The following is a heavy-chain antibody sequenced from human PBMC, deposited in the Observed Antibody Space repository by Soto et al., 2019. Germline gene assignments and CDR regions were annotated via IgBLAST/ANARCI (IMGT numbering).Heavy chain of an antibody. CDR2: IGTAGDT. V-gene: IGHV3-13*01. Sequence: PGWSLRLSCASSVFTFISYDMHWVRQATGKGLEWVSAIGTAGDTYYPGSVKGRFTISRENAKNSLYLQMNSLRAGDTAVYYCARGSPYYGMDVWGQGTTVTVSS. CDR1: VFTFISYD. CDR3: ARGSPYYGMDV. J-gene: IGHJ6*02.